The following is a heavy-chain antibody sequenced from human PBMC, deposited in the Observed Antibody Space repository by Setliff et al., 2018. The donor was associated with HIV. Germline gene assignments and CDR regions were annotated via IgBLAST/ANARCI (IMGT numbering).Heavy chain of an antibody. CDR1: GYTFTNYW. CDR2: IYPGDSDT. D-gene: IGHD2-15*01. J-gene: IGHJ5*01. CDR3: ARGFEGYCSGASCHWFDS. Sequence: GESLKISCKGSGYTFTNYWIAWVRQMPGKGLEWMGIIYPGDSDTRYSPSFQGQVTISADKSKNQFSLRLSSATVADTAIYYCARGFEGYCSGASCHWFDSWGQGTQVTVSS. V-gene: IGHV5-51*01.